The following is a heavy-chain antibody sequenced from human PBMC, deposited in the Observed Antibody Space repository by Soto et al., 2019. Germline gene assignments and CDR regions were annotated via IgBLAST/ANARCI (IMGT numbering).Heavy chain of an antibody. CDR1: GFSFSTYW. V-gene: IGHV3-7*01. CDR2: MNQDGSEK. CDR3: TRHPSRAPTLAY. Sequence: PGGSLRLSCAASGFSFSTYWMSWVRQAPGTGLEWVANMNQDGSEKYYVDSVKGRFTISRDNAKNSLYLQMNSLKAEDTAMYYCTRHPSRAPTLAYWGQGTLVTVSS. J-gene: IGHJ4*02.